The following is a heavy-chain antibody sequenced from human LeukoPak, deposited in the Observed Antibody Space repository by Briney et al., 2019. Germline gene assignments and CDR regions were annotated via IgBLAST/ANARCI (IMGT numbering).Heavy chain of an antibody. D-gene: IGHD2-2*01. V-gene: IGHV4-34*01. CDR1: GGSFSGYY. CDR3: ARHDQYQRNYFDY. CDR2: IYHSGST. Sequence: SETLSLTCAVYGGSFSGYYWSWIRQPPGKGLEWIGSIYHSGSTYYNPSLKSRVTISVDTSKNQFSLKLSSVTAADTAVYYCARHDQYQRNYFDYWGQGTLVTVSS. J-gene: IGHJ4*02.